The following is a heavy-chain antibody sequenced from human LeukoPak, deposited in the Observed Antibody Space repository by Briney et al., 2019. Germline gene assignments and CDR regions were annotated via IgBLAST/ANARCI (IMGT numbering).Heavy chain of an antibody. CDR3: ARVTAESDAFDI. V-gene: IGHV4-39*07. CDR2: IYHSGST. J-gene: IGHJ3*02. Sequence: SETLSLTCTVSGGSISSSSYYWGWIRQPPGKGLEWIGSIYHSGSTYYNPSLKSRVTMSVDTSKNQFSLKLSSVTAADTAVYYCARVTAESDAFDIWGQGTMVTVSS. CDR1: GGSISSSSYY. D-gene: IGHD3-16*01.